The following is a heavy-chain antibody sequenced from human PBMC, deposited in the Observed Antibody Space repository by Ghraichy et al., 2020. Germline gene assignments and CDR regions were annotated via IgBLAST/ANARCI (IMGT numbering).Heavy chain of an antibody. D-gene: IGHD3-3*01. Sequence: GGSLRLSCAASGFKFEDYVMHWVRQAPGKGLEWVSGISWNSGSTGYADSVKGRFTIPRDNAKNSLFLQMNSLRSEDTSLYYCAKDLTIFAGAMDVWGQGTTVTVSS. CDR1: GFKFEDYV. CDR3: AKDLTIFAGAMDV. CDR2: ISWNSGST. V-gene: IGHV3-9*01. J-gene: IGHJ6*02.